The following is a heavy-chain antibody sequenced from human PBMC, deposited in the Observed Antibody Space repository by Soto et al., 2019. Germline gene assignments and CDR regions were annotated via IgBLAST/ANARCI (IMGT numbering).Heavy chain of an antibody. CDR1: GGSISSYY. CDR3: ARDGSGSYPRFDA. V-gene: IGHV4-59*01. J-gene: IGHJ5*02. D-gene: IGHD3-10*01. Sequence: QVQLQESGPGLVKPSETLSLTCTVSGGSISSYYWSWIRQPPGKGLEWIGYIYYSGSTNYNPSLTRRVTIPVDTPKNQFSLKLSSVTAADTAVYYCARDGSGSYPRFDAWGQGTRVTVSS. CDR2: IYYSGST.